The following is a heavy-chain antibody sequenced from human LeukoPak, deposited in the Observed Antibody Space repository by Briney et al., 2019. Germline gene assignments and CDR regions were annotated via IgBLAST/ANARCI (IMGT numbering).Heavy chain of an antibody. CDR3: ARGDGVYVY. D-gene: IGHD5/OR15-5a*01. CDR2: IDFGVTT. CDR1: GFTVSSNY. J-gene: IGHJ4*02. V-gene: IGHV3-53*01. Sequence: GSLRLSCAASGFTVSSNYMTWVRQAPGQGLEWVSVIDFGVTTYYPDSVKGRFTISRDNSKNTVYLQMNSLRVEDTAVYYCARGDGVYVYWGQGTLVTVSS.